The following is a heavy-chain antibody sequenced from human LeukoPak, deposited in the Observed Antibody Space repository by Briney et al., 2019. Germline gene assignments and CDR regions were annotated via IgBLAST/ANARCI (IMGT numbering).Heavy chain of an antibody. CDR2: IWYDGSNK. V-gene: IGHV3-33*01. Sequence: GRSLRLSCAASGVTFSSYGMHWVRQAPGKGLEWVAVIWYDGSNKYYAASVKGRFTISRDNSKNTLYLQMNSLRAEDAAVYYCARDGIAVAVPFDYWGQGTLVTVSS. D-gene: IGHD6-19*01. CDR1: GVTFSSYG. CDR3: ARDGIAVAVPFDY. J-gene: IGHJ4*02.